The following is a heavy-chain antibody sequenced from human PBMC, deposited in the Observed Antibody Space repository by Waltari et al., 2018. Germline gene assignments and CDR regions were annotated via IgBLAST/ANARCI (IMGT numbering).Heavy chain of an antibody. Sequence: QVQLQESGPGLVKPSETLSLTCTVSGGSISSYYWTWIRQPAGKGLEWIGRIYTSGSTNYNPSLKSRVTMSVDTSKNQFSLKLSSVTAADTAVYYCARDGLAADWDASKYYYYMDVWGKGTTVTVSS. J-gene: IGHJ6*03. CDR3: ARDGLAADWDASKYYYYMDV. CDR1: GGSISSYY. CDR2: IYTSGST. D-gene: IGHD1-1*01. V-gene: IGHV4-4*07.